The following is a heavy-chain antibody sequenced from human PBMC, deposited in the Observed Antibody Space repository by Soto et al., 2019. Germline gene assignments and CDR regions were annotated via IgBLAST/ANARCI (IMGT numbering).Heavy chain of an antibody. J-gene: IGHJ4*02. CDR3: AVTSSFRGVIMGYFDY. D-gene: IGHD3-10*01. Sequence: QVQLVQSGAEVKKPGSSVKVSCKASGGTFSSYAISWVRQAPGQGLEWMGGIIPIFGTANYAQKVQGSVTITADESTSTAYMELSSLRAEATAVYYCAVTSSFRGVIMGYFDYWGQGTLVTVSS. V-gene: IGHV1-69*01. CDR1: GGTFSSYA. CDR2: IIPIFGTA.